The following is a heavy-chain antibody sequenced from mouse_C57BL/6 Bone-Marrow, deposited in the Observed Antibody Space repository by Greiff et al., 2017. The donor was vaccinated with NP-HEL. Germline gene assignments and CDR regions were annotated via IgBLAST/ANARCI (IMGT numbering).Heavy chain of an antibody. CDR3: ALWPD. Sequence: QVHVKQPGAELVRPGTSVKLSCKASGYTFTSYWMHWVKQRPGQGLEWIGVIDPSDSYTNYNQKFKGKATLTVDTSSSTAYMQLSSLTSEDSAVYYCALWPDWGQGTLVTVSA. D-gene: IGHD1-1*02. CDR1: GYTFTSYW. J-gene: IGHJ3*01. V-gene: IGHV1-59*01. CDR2: IDPSDSYT.